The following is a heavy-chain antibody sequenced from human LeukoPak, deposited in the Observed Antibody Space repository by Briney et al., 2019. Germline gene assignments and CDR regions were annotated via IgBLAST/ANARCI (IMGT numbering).Heavy chain of an antibody. CDR2: INPIFGTA. J-gene: IGHJ3*02. CDR1: GGTFSSYA. V-gene: IGHV1-69*13. CDR3: ASQLSVVPAAYAFDI. Sequence: SVKVSCKASGGTFSSYAISWVRQAPGQGLEWMGGINPIFGTANYAQKFQGRVTITADESTSTAYMELSSLRSEDTAVYYCASQLSVVPAAYAFDIWGQGTMVTVSS. D-gene: IGHD2-2*01.